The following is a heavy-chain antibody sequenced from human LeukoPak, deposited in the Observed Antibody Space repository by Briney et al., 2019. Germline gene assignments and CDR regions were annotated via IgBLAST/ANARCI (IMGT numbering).Heavy chain of an antibody. J-gene: IGHJ4*02. V-gene: IGHV3-66*01. CDR1: VFSDNNLY. CDR3: ARDGEDSYGYGFDY. CDR2: MYRGDKT. D-gene: IGHD5-18*01. Sequence: GRSLSLSCAACVFSDNNLYMSWVRQASGKAGEWVSVMYRGDKTYYADYVKGRFTISRDTSKNSVYLQMISLRPEETAVYYWARDGEDSYGYGFDYWGQGTLVTVSS.